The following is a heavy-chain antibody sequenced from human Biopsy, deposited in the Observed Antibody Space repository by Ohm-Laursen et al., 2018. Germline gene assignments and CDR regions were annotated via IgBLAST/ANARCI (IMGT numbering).Heavy chain of an antibody. CDR1: GGSISSGGSY. CDR3: ARGDYFDSNGYFWFDP. CDR2: IFNSANT. D-gene: IGHD3-22*01. V-gene: IGHV4-31*01. Sequence: SDTLSLTCTDSGGSISSGGSYWSWIRQRPGKGLEWIGYIFNSANTYYNPSLKNLITISGDTSKNQFSLKLNSVTAADTAVYYCARGDYFDSNGYFWFDPWGQGTLVTASS. J-gene: IGHJ5*02.